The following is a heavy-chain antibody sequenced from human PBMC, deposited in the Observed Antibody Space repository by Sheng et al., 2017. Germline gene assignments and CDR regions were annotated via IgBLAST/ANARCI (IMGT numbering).Heavy chain of an antibody. V-gene: IGHV3-66*03. CDR2: ISFDGVNK. J-gene: IGHJ6*02. Sequence: EVQVVESGGGLIQPGGSLRLSCAASGFTVSSNYMSWVRQAPGKGLEWVAVISFDGVNKFYADSAKGRFTISRDNSKNTLHLQMNSLRTEDTAVYYCATATLDYYYGMDVWGQGPSV. CDR1: GFTVSSNY. D-gene: IGHD2-15*01. CDR3: ATATLDYYYGMDV.